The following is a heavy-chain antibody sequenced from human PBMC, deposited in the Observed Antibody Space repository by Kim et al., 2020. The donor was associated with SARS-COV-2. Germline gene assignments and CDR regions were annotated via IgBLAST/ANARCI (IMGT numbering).Heavy chain of an antibody. V-gene: IGHV7-4-1*02. D-gene: IGHD6-13*01. Sequence: ASVKVSCKASGYTFTSYAMNWVRQAPGQGLEWMGWINTNTGNPTYAQGFTGRFVFSLDTSVSTAYLQISSLKAEDTAVYYCARDLLMAAAGAAEYFQHWGQGTLVTVSS. CDR1: GYTFTSYA. CDR2: INTNTGNP. CDR3: ARDLLMAAAGAAEYFQH. J-gene: IGHJ1*01.